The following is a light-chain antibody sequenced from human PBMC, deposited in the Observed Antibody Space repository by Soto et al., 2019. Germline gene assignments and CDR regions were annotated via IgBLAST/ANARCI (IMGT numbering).Light chain of an antibody. J-gene: IGLJ2*01. CDR2: DVT. CDR3: CSHTGIALDVV. V-gene: IGLV2-14*01. CDR1: SSDIGDYDY. Sequence: QSALTQPASVSGSPGQSITISCTGTSSDIGDYDYVSWYQHLPGKAPKLLIFDVTHRPSGVSDRFSGSKSGNTASLTISGVRPEDEADSYCCSHTGIALDVVFGGGTKVTVL.